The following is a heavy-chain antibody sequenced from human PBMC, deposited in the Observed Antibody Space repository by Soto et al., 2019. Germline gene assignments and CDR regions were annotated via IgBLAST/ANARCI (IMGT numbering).Heavy chain of an antibody. J-gene: IGHJ3*02. Sequence: GGSLRLSCAASGFTFSSYAMSWVRQAPGKGLEWVSAISGSGGSTYYADSVKGRFTISRDNSKNTLYLQMNSLRAEDTAVYYCAKDGGLRLGELSLVWLAFDIWGQGTMVTVSS. CDR2: ISGSGGST. CDR3: AKDGGLRLGELSLVWLAFDI. V-gene: IGHV3-23*01. CDR1: GFTFSSYA. D-gene: IGHD3-16*02.